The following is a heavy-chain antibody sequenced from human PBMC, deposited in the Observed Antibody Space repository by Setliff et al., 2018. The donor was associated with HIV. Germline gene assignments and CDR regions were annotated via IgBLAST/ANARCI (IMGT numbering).Heavy chain of an antibody. CDR1: GGSISSYF. CDR3: ARGGSSSSHRYYYYYYMDV. D-gene: IGHD6-6*01. V-gene: IGHV4-4*08. CDR2: IYTSGST. Sequence: SETLSLTCTVSGGSISSYFWSWIRQPPGKGLEWIGHIYTSGSTNYNPSLKSRVTMSVGTSKNQFSLKLSSVTAADTAVYYCARGGSSSSHRYYYYYYMDVWGKGTTVTVSS. J-gene: IGHJ6*03.